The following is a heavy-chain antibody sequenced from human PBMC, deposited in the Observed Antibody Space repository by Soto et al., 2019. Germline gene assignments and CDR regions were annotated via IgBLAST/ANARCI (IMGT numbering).Heavy chain of an antibody. CDR2: INAGNGNT. D-gene: IGHD6-19*01. Sequence: GASVKVSCKASGYTSTSYGVHWVRQAPGQRLEWMGWINAGNGNTKSSQRFQDRVTITRDTSASTAYMELSSLRSEDTAIYYCVTARFQYSGGWFGDSWGQGTLVTVSS. J-gene: IGHJ4*02. V-gene: IGHV1-3*01. CDR3: VTARFQYSGGWFGDS. CDR1: GYTSTSYG.